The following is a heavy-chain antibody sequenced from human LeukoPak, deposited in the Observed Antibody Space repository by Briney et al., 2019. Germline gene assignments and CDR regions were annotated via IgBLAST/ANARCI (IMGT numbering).Heavy chain of an antibody. Sequence: SETLFLTCTVSGGSISSYYWSWIRQPPGKGLEWIGYIYYSGSTNYNPSLKSRVTISVDTSKNQFSLRLSSVTAADTAVYYCARVEEYYDILTGYSRAGYFDYWGQGTLVTVSS. CDR1: GGSISSYY. CDR2: IYYSGST. CDR3: ARVEEYYDILTGYSRAGYFDY. V-gene: IGHV4-59*01. D-gene: IGHD3-9*01. J-gene: IGHJ4*02.